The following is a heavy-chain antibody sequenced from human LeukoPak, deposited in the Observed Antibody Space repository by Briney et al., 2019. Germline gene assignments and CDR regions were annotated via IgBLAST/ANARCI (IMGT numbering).Heavy chain of an antibody. D-gene: IGHD1-26*01. CDR3: ARVSGSYSADAFDI. V-gene: IGHV3-74*01. CDR1: GLTFSSYW. J-gene: IGHJ3*02. Sequence: GGSLRLSCAASGLTFSSYWMHWVRQAPGKGLVWVSRINSDGSSTSYADSVKGRFTISRDNAKNTLYLQMNSLRAEDTAVYYCARVSGSYSADAFDIWGQGTMVTVSS. CDR2: INSDGSST.